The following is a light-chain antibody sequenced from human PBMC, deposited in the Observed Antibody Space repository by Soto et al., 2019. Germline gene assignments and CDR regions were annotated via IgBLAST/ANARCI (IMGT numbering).Light chain of an antibody. CDR3: QSYDSANHWV. V-gene: IGLV6-57*03. J-gene: IGLJ3*02. CDR2: EDN. CDR1: SGSIASNY. Sequence: QSVSESPGETITISCTRSSGSIASNYVQWYRQRPGSAPTTVIYEDNQRPSGVPDRVSGSIDSSSNSASLTISGLKTEDEADYYCQSYDSANHWVFGGGTKLTVL.